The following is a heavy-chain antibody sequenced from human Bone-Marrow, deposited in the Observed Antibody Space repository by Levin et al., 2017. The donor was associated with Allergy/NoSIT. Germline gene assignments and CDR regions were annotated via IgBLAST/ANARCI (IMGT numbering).Heavy chain of an antibody. V-gene: IGHV3-15*01. J-gene: IGHJ2*01. CDR1: GFTFSNAW. CDR2: IKSKTDGGTT. Sequence: GESLKISCAASGFTFSNAWMSWVRQAPGKGLEWVGRIKSKTDGGTTDYAAPVKGRFTISRDDSKNTLYLQMNSLKTEDTAVYYCTTDPQGTVVAGAVSFDLWGRGTLVTVSS. D-gene: IGHD6-19*01. CDR3: TTDPQGTVVAGAVSFDL.